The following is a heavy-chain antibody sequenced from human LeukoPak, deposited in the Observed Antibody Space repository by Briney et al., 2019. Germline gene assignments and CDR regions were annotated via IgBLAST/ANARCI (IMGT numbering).Heavy chain of an antibody. V-gene: IGHV3-30*04. CDR1: GFSFSSSVITFSNYA. J-gene: IGHJ3*02. CDR2: ISYDGGIK. D-gene: IGHD3-10*01. Sequence: QPGGSLRLSCAGSGFSFSSSVITFSNYAIHWVRQAPGKGLEWVAVISYDGGIKYYADSVMGRFTIARDNSMHTVYLQMNSLRAEDTALYYCTRERCYGSGTCDGFDIWGQGTMVTVSS. CDR3: TRERCYGSGTCDGFDI.